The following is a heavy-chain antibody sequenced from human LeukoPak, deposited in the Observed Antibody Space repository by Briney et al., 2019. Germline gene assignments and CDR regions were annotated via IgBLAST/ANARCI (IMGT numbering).Heavy chain of an antibody. D-gene: IGHD2-15*01. CDR3: AKTTIGYCCGGSPLWGGYSAV. V-gene: IGHV1-69*06. CDR1: AATFSTYA. CDR2: IIPIFGTA. Sequence: SVNLSCTSSAATFSTYAIRRVRQAPGQGLEWMGRIIPIFGTANYAQKFQGRVTITADKSTSTAYMQLSSLRSEDTAVYYCAKTTIGYCCGGSPLWGGYSAVCGKGTTVTVSS. J-gene: IGHJ6*04.